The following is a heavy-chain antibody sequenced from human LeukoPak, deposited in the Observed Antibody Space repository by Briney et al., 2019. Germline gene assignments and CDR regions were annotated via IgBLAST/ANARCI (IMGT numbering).Heavy chain of an antibody. V-gene: IGHV4-4*07. J-gene: IGHJ4*02. D-gene: IGHD3-10*01. CDR2: IYTSGST. CDR1: GDSISSYY. Sequence: SETLSLTCTVSGDSISSYYWSWIRQPAGKGLEWIGRIYTSGSTNYNPSLKSRVTMSVDTSKNQFSLKLSSVTAADTAVYYCARVTYYYGSGSYEFYYFDYWGQGTLVTVSS. CDR3: ARVTYYYGSGSYEFYYFDY.